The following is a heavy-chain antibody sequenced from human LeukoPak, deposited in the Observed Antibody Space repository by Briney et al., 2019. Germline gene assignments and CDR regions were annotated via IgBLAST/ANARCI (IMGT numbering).Heavy chain of an antibody. CDR2: IGTSSTTI. J-gene: IGHJ6*03. Sequence: GGSLRLSCAASGFTFSSYTMNWVRQPPGKGLEWVSNIGTSSTTIYYADSVKGRFTISRDNAKNSPYLQMNSLRADDTAVYYCARFAAGGSYYYYMDVWGKGTTVTVSS. CDR1: GFTFSSYT. V-gene: IGHV3-48*01. CDR3: ARFAAGGSYYYYMDV. D-gene: IGHD6-25*01.